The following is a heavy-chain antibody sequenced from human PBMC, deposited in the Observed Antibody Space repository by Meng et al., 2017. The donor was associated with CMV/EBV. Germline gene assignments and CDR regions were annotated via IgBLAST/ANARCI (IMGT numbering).Heavy chain of an antibody. CDR2: ISGYNGNK. CDR3: ARQGSGYGPGMDV. J-gene: IGHJ6*02. V-gene: IGHV1-18*01. D-gene: IGHD3-3*01. Sequence: ASVKVSCKASGYTFSSYGISWVRQAPGQGLEWMGWISGYNGNKNYAQMVQGRVTMTTDTSTSTVYMELRNLRPDDTAVYYCARQGSGYGPGMDVWGQGTTVTVSS. CDR1: GYTFSSYG.